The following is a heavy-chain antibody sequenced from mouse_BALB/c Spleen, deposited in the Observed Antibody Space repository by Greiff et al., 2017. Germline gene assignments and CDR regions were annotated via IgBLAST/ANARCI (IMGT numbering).Heavy chain of an antibody. D-gene: IGHD1-1*01. J-gene: IGHJ3*01. Sequence: VQGVESGPGLVAPSQSLSITCTVSGFSLTSYGVHWVRQPPGKGLEWLGVIWAGGSTNYNSALMSRLSISKDNSKSQVFLKMNSLQTDDTAMYYCARDVTTVEAWFAYWGQGTLVTVSA. CDR3: ARDVTTVEAWFAY. CDR2: IWAGGST. CDR1: GFSLTSYG. V-gene: IGHV2-9*02.